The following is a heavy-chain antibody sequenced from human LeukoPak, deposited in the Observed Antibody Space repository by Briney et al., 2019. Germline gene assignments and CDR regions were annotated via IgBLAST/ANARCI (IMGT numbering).Heavy chain of an antibody. Sequence: SETLSLTCTVSGGSISSYYWSWIRQPPGKGLEWIGHIYYSGSTNYNPSLKSRVTISVDTSMNQFSLKLNSVTAADTAVYYCASSRDYYYYYMGVWGKGTTVTVSS. CDR1: GGSISSYY. V-gene: IGHV4-59*08. J-gene: IGHJ6*03. CDR3: ASSRDYYYYYMGV. CDR2: IYYSGST.